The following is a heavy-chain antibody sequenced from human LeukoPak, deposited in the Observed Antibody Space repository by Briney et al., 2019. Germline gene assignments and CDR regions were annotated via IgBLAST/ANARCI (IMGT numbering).Heavy chain of an antibody. J-gene: IGHJ4*02. CDR3: ASTSSGGDYFDY. CDR2: IYHSGST. Sequence: SETLSLTCTVSGGSISSGDYYWSWIRQPPGKGLEWIGSIYHSGSTYYNPSLKSRVTISVDTSKNQFSLKLSSVTAADTAVYYCASTSSGGDYFDYWGQGTLVTVSS. CDR1: GGSISSGDYY. D-gene: IGHD2-2*01. V-gene: IGHV4-30-4*01.